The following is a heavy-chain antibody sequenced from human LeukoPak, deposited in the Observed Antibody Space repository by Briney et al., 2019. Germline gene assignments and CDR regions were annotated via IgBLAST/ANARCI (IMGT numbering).Heavy chain of an antibody. CDR2: IYPDDSDT. V-gene: IGHV5-51*01. CDR3: ARHGLSRGTTGFDY. Sequence: GESLKISCSGSGYSFATSWLGWVRQVPGKGLEGMGIIYPDDSDTRYSPSFQGQVTISVDKSIRTAYLQWSSLKASDTAIYYCARHGLSRGTTGFDYWGQGTLVTVSS. CDR1: GYSFATSW. D-gene: IGHD6-19*01. J-gene: IGHJ4*02.